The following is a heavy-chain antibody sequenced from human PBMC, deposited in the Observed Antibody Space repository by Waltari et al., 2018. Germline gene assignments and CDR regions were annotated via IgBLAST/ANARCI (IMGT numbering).Heavy chain of an antibody. D-gene: IGHD2-21*01. CDR1: GFSFNTYW. CDR2: IEVYCSHQ. J-gene: IGHJ4*02. CDR3: ARGSHCNGYDCYYHFDF. V-gene: IGHV3-7*01. Sequence: EVQLVQSGGGLVQSGGSLRLSCAASGFSFNTYWMSWVRQAPGKGLVLLANIEVYCSHQNYVGSVKGRFTISRDNPKNLLFLQMNGLRAEYTAVYYCARGSHCNGYDCYYHFDFWGQGTLVTVSS.